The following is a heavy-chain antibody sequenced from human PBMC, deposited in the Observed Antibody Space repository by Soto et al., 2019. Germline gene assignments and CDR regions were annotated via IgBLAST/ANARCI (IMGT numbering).Heavy chain of an antibody. CDR2: IIPLVNVA. D-gene: IGHD4-4*01. Sequence: QVQLVQSGPEVKKPGSSVKVSCEASGGTFSNFAVNWVRQAPGQGLEWVGGIIPLVNVAKYAQKFEGRVTIVTDDSTNTAYMVFSSLRSDDTAVYYSSSSGRDVVGYDYKDTEGLDSWGQGTMVTVSS. CDR1: GGTFSNFA. CDR3: SSSGRDVVGYDYKDTEGLDS. J-gene: IGHJ3*02. V-gene: IGHV1-69*01.